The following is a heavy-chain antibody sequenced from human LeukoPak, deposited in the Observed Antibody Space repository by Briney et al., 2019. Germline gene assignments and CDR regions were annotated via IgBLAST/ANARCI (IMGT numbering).Heavy chain of an antibody. J-gene: IGHJ2*01. CDR1: GFTFSSYA. V-gene: IGHV3-23*01. CDR2: ISGSGGST. D-gene: IGHD3-10*01. Sequence: LTGGSLRLSCAASGFTFSSYAMSWVRQAPGKGLEWVSAISGSGGSTYYADSVKGRFTISRDNSKNTLYLQMNSLRAEDTAVYYCARDIWFGDPGWYFDLWGRGTLVTVSS. CDR3: ARDIWFGDPGWYFDL.